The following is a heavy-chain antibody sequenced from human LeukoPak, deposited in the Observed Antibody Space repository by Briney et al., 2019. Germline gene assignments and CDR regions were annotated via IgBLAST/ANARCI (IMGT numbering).Heavy chain of an antibody. D-gene: IGHD1-1*01. Sequence: SETLSLTCTVSGGSISSYYLSWLRQPAGKGLEWIGRVYGGGSTTYNPSLKSRVTMSVDTSKNQFSLKLSSVTAADTAVYYCARGRLEGFDYWGPGTLVTVSS. CDR1: GGSISSYY. J-gene: IGHJ4*02. CDR3: ARGRLEGFDY. CDR2: VYGGGST. V-gene: IGHV4-4*07.